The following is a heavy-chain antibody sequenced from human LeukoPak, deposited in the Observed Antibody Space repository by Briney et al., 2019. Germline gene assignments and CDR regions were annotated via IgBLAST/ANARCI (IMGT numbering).Heavy chain of an antibody. CDR1: GFTLSTNA. CDR2: ISGSGGST. Sequence: GSLRLSCLTSGFTLSTNAMSWVRQAPGKGLEWISGISGSGGSTYYADSVKGRFTISRGNSKNTLYLQMNSLRAEDTAVYYCAKDSGYNSGWYSYWGQGTLVTVSS. D-gene: IGHD6-19*01. CDR3: AKDSGYNSGWYSY. V-gene: IGHV3-23*01. J-gene: IGHJ4*02.